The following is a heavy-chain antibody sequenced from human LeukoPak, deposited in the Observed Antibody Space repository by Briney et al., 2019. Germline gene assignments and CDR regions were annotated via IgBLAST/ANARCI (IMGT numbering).Heavy chain of an antibody. CDR3: AISTDPYPPLFDY. J-gene: IGHJ4*02. CDR2: IIPIFGTA. V-gene: IGHV1-69*05. D-gene: IGHD6-13*01. CDR1: GGTFSSYA. Sequence: SVQVSCKASGGTFSSYAISWVRQAPGQGLEWIGGIIPIFGTANYAQKFQGRVTITTDESTSTAYMELSSLRSEDTAVYYCAISTDPYPPLFDYWGQGTLVTVSS.